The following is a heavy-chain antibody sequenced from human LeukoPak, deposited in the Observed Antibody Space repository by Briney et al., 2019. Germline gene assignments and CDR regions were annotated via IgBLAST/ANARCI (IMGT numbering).Heavy chain of an antibody. Sequence: ASVKVSCKASGYTFTGYYMHWVRQAPGQGLEWMGWINPNSGGTNYAQKFQGRVTMTRDTSISTAYMELSRLRSDDTAVYYCARDDYGGNSVYYYYYMDVWGKGTTVTISS. D-gene: IGHD4-23*01. CDR1: GYTFTGYY. J-gene: IGHJ6*03. CDR3: ARDDYGGNSVYYYYYMDV. V-gene: IGHV1-2*02. CDR2: INPNSGGT.